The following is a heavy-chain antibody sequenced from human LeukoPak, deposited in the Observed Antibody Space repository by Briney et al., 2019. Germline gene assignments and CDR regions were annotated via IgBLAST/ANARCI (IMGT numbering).Heavy chain of an antibody. D-gene: IGHD6-13*01. CDR2: ITGSGGST. J-gene: IGHJ4*02. CDR3: AKTGYSSSWYAGLDY. V-gene: IGHV3-23*01. CDR1: GFTFSNYG. Sequence: GGSLRLSCAASGFTFSNYGLSWVRQAPGKGLEWVSGITGSGGSTYYADSVKGRFTISRDNSKNTLYLQMSSLRAEDTALYYCAKTGYSSSWYAGLDYWGQGALVTVSS.